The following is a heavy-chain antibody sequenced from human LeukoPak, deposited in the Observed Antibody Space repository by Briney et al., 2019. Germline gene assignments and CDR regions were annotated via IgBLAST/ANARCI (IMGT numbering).Heavy chain of an antibody. Sequence: ASVKVSCKASGGTFSSYAISWVRQAPGQGLEWMGWISAYNGNTDYAQKLQGRVTMTTDTSTSTAYMELRSLGSDDTAVYYCARDFSGWYPIVPYGMDVWGQGTTVTVSS. J-gene: IGHJ6*02. V-gene: IGHV1-18*01. CDR3: ARDFSGWYPIVPYGMDV. CDR2: ISAYNGNT. D-gene: IGHD6-19*01. CDR1: GGTFSSYA.